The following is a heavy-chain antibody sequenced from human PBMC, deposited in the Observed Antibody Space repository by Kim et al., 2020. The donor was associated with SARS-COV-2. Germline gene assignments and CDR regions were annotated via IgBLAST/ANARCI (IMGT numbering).Heavy chain of an antibody. D-gene: IGHD3-3*01. CDR1: GFTFSTFA. J-gene: IGHJ4*02. Sequence: GGSLRLSCAASGFTFSTFAMHWVRQAPGKGLEWVATVSDSGRTTFYADSVKGRFTISRDNSKNTLYLQGNRLRAEDTAIYYCAREGLWDENYSAPFDSWGQGTLVAVSS. CDR2: VSDSGRTT. V-gene: IGHV3-23*01. CDR3: AREGLWDENYSAPFDS.